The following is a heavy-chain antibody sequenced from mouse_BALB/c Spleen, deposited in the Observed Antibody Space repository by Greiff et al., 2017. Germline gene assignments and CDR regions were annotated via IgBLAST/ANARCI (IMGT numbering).Heavy chain of an antibody. Sequence: EVQLVESGGGLVKPGGSLKLSCAASGFTFSDYYMYWVRQTPEKRLEWVATISDGGSYTYYPDSVKGRFTISRDNAKNNLYLQMSSLKSEDTAMYYCARDRDGNYEGFAYWGQGTLVTVSA. CDR1: GFTFSDYY. CDR3: ARDRDGNYEGFAY. CDR2: ISDGGSYT. J-gene: IGHJ3*01. D-gene: IGHD2-1*01. V-gene: IGHV5-4*02.